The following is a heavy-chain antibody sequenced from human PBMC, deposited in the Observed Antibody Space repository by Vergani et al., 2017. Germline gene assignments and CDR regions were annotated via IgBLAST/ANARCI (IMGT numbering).Heavy chain of an antibody. CDR3: ARTGGFILRYFHWAL. J-gene: IGHJ4*02. Sequence: QLHLQESGPGLVKPSETLSLTCTVSGGSITSSSYYWGWIRQPPGKGLEWIGNIYHSGSAYYNPSLKGRVTISVDTSKNQFSLEVTSVTAADTAIYFCARTGGFILRYFHWALWGQGTLVTVSS. CDR2: IYHSGSA. D-gene: IGHD3-9*01. V-gene: IGHV4-39*01. CDR1: GGSITSSSYY.